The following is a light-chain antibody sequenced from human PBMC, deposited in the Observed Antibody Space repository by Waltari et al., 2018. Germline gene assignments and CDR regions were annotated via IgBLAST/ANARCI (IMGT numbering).Light chain of an antibody. CDR2: DAS. Sequence: EVVLTQSPATLSLSPGERATLSCRASQSVSNSLAWYRQKPGQAPSLLIYDASTRAAGSPDRLSGSGSGTDFTLTIISLEPEDFAVYYCQLRTGWPMTFGQGTRLEIK. CDR1: QSVSNS. V-gene: IGKV3-11*01. CDR3: QLRTGWPMT. J-gene: IGKJ5*01.